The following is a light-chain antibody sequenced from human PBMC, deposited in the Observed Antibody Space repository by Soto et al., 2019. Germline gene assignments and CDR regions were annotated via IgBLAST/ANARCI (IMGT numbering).Light chain of an antibody. Sequence: VLTQSPATLSLSPGDSATLSCRGSQSVSSYLAWYQQKPGQAPRLLIYDASNRATGIQARFSGSGSGTDFNLTISSLEPEDFAVYYCQQRSNWPPWTFGQGTKVDI. CDR2: DAS. CDR3: QQRSNWPPWT. V-gene: IGKV3-11*01. J-gene: IGKJ1*01. CDR1: QSVSSY.